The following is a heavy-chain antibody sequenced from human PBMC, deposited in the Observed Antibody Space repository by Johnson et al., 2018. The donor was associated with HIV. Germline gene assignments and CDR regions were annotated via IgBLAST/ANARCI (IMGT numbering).Heavy chain of an antibody. Sequence: QMLLVESGGGVVQPGRSLRLSCAASGFTFSSYAMHWVRQAPGKGLEWVAVISYDGSNKYYADSVKGRFTISRDNAKNSLYLQMNSLRAEDTAVYYCAKVGATVVTPRGEAVDIWGQGTVVTVSS. CDR1: GFTFSSYA. CDR2: ISYDGSNK. D-gene: IGHD4-23*01. V-gene: IGHV3-30*04. CDR3: AKVGATVVTPRGEAVDI. J-gene: IGHJ3*02.